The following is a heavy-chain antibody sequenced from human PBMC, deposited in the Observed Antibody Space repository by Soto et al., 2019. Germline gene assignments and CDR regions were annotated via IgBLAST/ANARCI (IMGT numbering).Heavy chain of an antibody. J-gene: IGHJ4*02. CDR3: VKDHGTAMIRGGLDS. CDR1: GFTVSNNY. D-gene: IGHD3-10*01. CDR2: IYSSGST. Sequence: GGSLRLSCAASGFTVSNNYMSWVRQAPGKGLEWVSIIYSSGSTYYADSVKGRFTISRDNSKNTLYLQMSSLRPEDTAVYYCVKDHGTAMIRGGLDSWGQGALVTVSS. V-gene: IGHV3-66*01.